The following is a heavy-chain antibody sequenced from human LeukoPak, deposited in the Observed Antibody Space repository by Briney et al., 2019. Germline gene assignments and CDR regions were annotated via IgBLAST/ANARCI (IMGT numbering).Heavy chain of an antibody. J-gene: IGHJ6*02. CDR2: ISWNSGSI. D-gene: IGHD5-12*01. V-gene: IGHV3-9*01. Sequence: GGSLRLSCAASGFTFDDYAMHWVRQAPGKGLEWVSGISWNSGSIGYADSVKGRFTISRDNAKNSLYLQMNSLRAEGTALYYCAKEMATTDYGVDVWGQGTTVTVSS. CDR3: AKEMATTDYGVDV. CDR1: GFTFDDYA.